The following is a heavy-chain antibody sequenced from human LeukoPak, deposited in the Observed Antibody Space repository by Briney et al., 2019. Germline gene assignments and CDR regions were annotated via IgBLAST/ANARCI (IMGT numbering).Heavy chain of an antibody. CDR3: ARGVIASGYFDSSGYYKWDGSPIDY. V-gene: IGHV3-66*01. CDR2: IYSGGST. CDR1: GFIFSSYG. J-gene: IGHJ4*02. Sequence: PGGSLRLSCAASGFIFSSYGMNWVRQAPGKGLEWVAVIYSGGSTYYADSVKGRFTISRDNSKNTLYLQMNSLRAEDTAVYYCARGVIASGYFDSSGYYKWDGSPIDYWGQGTLVSVSS. D-gene: IGHD3-22*01.